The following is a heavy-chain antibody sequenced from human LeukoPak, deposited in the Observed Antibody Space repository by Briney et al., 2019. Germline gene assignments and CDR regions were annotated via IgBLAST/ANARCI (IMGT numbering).Heavy chain of an antibody. J-gene: IGHJ4*02. V-gene: IGHV3-23*01. D-gene: IGHD2-2*01. Sequence: GGSLRLSCAASGFTFSSYAMSWVRQAPGKGLEWVSGISGTGGSTYYADSVKGRFTVSRDNSKNTLYLQMDSLRAEDTALYYCAKVLLWAYFDFWGQGTLVTVSS. CDR2: ISGTGGST. CDR1: GFTFSSYA. CDR3: AKVLLWAYFDF.